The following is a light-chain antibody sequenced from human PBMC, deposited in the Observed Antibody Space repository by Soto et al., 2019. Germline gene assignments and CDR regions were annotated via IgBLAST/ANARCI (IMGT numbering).Light chain of an antibody. CDR3: QQYGSSPPWT. V-gene: IGKV3-20*01. CDR1: QSASSSY. J-gene: IGKJ1*01. CDR2: GAS. Sequence: EIVLTQSPGTLSLSPGERATLSCRASQSASSSYLAWYQQKPGQAPRLLIYGASSRATGIPDRFNGSGSGTDFTLTISRLEPEDFAVYYCQQYGSSPPWTFGQGTKVDIK.